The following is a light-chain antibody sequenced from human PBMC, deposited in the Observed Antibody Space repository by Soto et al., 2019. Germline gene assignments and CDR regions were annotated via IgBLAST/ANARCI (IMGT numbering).Light chain of an antibody. CDR2: LGS. Sequence: DIVMTQSPLSLPVTPGEPASISCRSSQSLLHGTGYNYLDWYLQKPGQSPQLLIQLGSMRASGVPGRFSGSGSGTDFTLKRSRVEAYYVGVYCCMRVLQTPVTFGLGTKVDI. CDR3: MRVLQTPVT. J-gene: IGKJ3*01. CDR1: QSLLHGTGYNY. V-gene: IGKV2-28*01.